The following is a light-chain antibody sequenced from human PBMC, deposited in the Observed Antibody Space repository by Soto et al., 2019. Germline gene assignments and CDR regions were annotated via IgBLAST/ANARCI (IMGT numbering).Light chain of an antibody. J-gene: IGKJ2*01. CDR3: QQYGGVPYT. CDR2: GAS. Sequence: EIILTQSPDTLSLSPGERATLSCRASQTVSSNYLAWCQQGPGQAPRLLIYGASTRAAGIPDRFSGSGSGTDFTLTISRLEPEDFAIYYCQQYGGVPYTFGQGTKLEIK. CDR1: QTVSSNY. V-gene: IGKV3-20*01.